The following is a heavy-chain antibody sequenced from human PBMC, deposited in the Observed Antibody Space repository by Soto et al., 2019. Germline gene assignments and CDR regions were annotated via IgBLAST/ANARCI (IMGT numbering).Heavy chain of an antibody. CDR3: ARDAAVPGESDRFDY. J-gene: IGHJ4*02. CDR2: AYHNGLT. V-gene: IGHV4-4*02. Sequence: SETLSLTCAVSGDSISSNVWWSWVRQPPGKGLEWIGEAYHNGLTDYNPSLKSRVTMSVDTSKNEFSLKLTSVTAADTAIYYCARDAAVPGESDRFDYWGQGTLVTVSS. D-gene: IGHD6-19*01. CDR1: GDSISSNVW.